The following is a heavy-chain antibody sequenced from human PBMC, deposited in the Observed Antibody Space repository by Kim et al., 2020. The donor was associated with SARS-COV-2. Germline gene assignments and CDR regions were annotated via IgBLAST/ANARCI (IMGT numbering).Heavy chain of an antibody. Sequence: SETLSLTCTVSGGSISSYYWSWIRQPPGKGLQWIGSIYYSGSTNYNPSLKSRVTISVDTSKNQFSLKLSSVTAADTAVYYCARCSHSRSSTWWFDPWGQGTLVTVSS. V-gene: IGHV4-59*01. D-gene: IGHD6-13*01. CDR1: GGSISSYY. CDR2: IYYSGST. CDR3: ARCSHSRSSTWWFDP. J-gene: IGHJ5*02.